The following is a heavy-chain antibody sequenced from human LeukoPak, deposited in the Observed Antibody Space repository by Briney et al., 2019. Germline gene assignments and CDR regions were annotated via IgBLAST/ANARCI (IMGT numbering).Heavy chain of an antibody. V-gene: IGHV1-69*01. Sequence: GSSVRVSCKASGGTFNSYAISWVRQAPGQGLEWMGGIIPIFGTANYAQKFQGRVTITADESTSTAYMELSSLRSEDTAVYYCARFSYAYYYGSGSYRYNWFDPWGQGTLVTVSS. CDR3: ARFSYAYYYGSGSYRYNWFDP. CDR2: IIPIFGTA. D-gene: IGHD3-10*01. CDR1: GGTFNSYA. J-gene: IGHJ5*02.